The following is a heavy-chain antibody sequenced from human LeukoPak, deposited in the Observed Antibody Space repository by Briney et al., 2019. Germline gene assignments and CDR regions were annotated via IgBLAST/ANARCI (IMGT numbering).Heavy chain of an antibody. V-gene: IGHV3-11*01. CDR3: SKGGLRYGYWFDH. CDR2: ISSTGNSI. D-gene: IGHD3-9*01. CDR1: GFTFSDYY. J-gene: IGHJ5*02. Sequence: GGSLRLSCAASGFTFSDYYMSWIRQAPGKGLEWVSYISSTGNSIFYADSVKGRFTISRDNAKNSLSLQLNSLRAEDTAVYYCSKGGLRYGYWFDHWGQGTLVTVSS.